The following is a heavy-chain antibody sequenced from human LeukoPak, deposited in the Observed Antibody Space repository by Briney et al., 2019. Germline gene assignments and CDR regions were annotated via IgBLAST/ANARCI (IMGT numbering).Heavy chain of an antibody. CDR3: AKIGYCSGGSCYGIYGFDY. CDR1: GFTFSSYA. V-gene: IGHV3-23*01. CDR2: ISGSGGST. J-gene: IGHJ4*02. D-gene: IGHD2-15*01. Sequence: PGGSLRLSCAASGFTFSSYAMSWVRQAPGKGLEWVSAISGSGGSTYYAASVKGRFTISRDNSKNTLYLQMNSLRAEDTAVYYCAKIGYCSGGSCYGIYGFDYWGQGTLVTVSS.